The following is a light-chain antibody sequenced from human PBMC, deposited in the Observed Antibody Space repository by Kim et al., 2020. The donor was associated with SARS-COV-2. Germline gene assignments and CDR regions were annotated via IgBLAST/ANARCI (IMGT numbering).Light chain of an antibody. V-gene: IGKV1D-16*02. CDR2: GAS. CDR1: QGISTS. Sequence: ASVGETVTITCRAGQGISTSLAWYQQKPEKAPKSLLYGASSLQSGVPSRFSGSGSGTDFTLTISSLQPEDFATYYCQQYSTYPRTFGQGTKVDIK. CDR3: QQYSTYPRT. J-gene: IGKJ1*01.